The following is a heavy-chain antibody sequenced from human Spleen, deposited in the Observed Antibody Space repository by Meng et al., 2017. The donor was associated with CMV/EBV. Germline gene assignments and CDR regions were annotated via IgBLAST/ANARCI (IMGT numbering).Heavy chain of an antibody. CDR3: ARGGPINWFDP. V-gene: IGHV4-61*01. Sequence: GSLRLSCSVSGGSLTTSTYYWGWVRQPPGKGLEWIGTIYYSGSTNYNPSLKSRVTISVDTSKNQFSLKLSSVTAADTAVYYWARGGPINWFDPWGQGTLVTVSS. J-gene: IGHJ5*02. CDR1: GGSLTTSTYY. CDR2: IYYSGST.